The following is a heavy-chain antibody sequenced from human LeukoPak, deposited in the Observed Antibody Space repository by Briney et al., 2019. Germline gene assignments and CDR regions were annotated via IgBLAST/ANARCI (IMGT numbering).Heavy chain of an antibody. CDR2: ISSSSSYI. Sequence: GGSLRLSCAASGFTFSSYSMNWVRQAPGKGLEWVSSISSSSSYIYYADSVKGRFTASRDNAKNSLYLQMNSLRVEDTAVYYCARGRGIAAAGTRGFDYWGQGTLVTVSS. J-gene: IGHJ4*02. V-gene: IGHV3-21*01. CDR3: ARGRGIAAAGTRGFDY. CDR1: GFTFSSYS. D-gene: IGHD6-13*01.